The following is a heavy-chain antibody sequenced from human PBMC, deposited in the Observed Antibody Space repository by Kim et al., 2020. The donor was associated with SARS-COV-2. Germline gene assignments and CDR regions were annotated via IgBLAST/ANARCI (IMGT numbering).Heavy chain of an antibody. J-gene: IGHJ3*02. Sequence: SETLSLTCTVSGGSISSGGYYWSWIRQHPGKGLEWIGYIYYSGSTYYNPSLKSRVTISVDTSKNQFSLKLSSVTAADTAVYYCARVVTTVTSRIDAFDIWGQGTMVTVSS. D-gene: IGHD4-17*01. CDR1: GGSISSGGYY. CDR2: IYYSGST. V-gene: IGHV4-31*03. CDR3: ARVVTTVTSRIDAFDI.